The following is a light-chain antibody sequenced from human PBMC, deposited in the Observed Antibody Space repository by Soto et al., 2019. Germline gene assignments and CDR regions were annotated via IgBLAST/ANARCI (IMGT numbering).Light chain of an antibody. CDR2: DVS. CDR1: SRDVGGYNS. CDR3: GSYTTGGSYV. Sequence: QSALTQPASVSGSPGLSIAISCTGTSRDVGGYNSVSWYQQQPGKVPKLIIYDVSSRPSGVSNRFSGSKSGNTASLTISGLQAEDEGDYYCGSYTTGGSYVFGTGT. V-gene: IGLV2-14*01. J-gene: IGLJ1*01.